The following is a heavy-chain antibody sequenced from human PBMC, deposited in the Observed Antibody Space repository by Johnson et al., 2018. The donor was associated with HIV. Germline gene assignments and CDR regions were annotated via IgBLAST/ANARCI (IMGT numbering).Heavy chain of an antibody. CDR1: GFTFDDYG. V-gene: IGHV3-20*04. J-gene: IGHJ3*02. Sequence: VQLVESGGGVVRPGGSLRLSCAASGFTFDDYGMSWVRQAPGKGLEWVSGINWNGGSTGYADSVKGRFTISRDNAKNSLYVQMKSLRAEETALYYCARDRGYRGCYTGAFDIWGQGTMVTVSS. CDR2: INWNGGST. CDR3: ARDRGYRGCYTGAFDI. D-gene: IGHD1-26*01.